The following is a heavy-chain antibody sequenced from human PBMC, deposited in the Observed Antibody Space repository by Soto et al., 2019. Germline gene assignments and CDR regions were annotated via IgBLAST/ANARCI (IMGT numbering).Heavy chain of an antibody. D-gene: IGHD6-13*01. CDR1: GFTFSSYA. CDR2: ISGSGGST. J-gene: IGHJ4*02. Sequence: EVQLLESGGGLVQPGGSLRLSCAASGFTFSSYAMSWVRQAPGEGLKCVSAISGSGGSTYYADSVKGRFTISRDNSKNTLYLQMNSLRAEDTAVYYCAKDHSSSWYGGADYWGQGTLVTVSS. V-gene: IGHV3-23*01. CDR3: AKDHSSSWYGGADY.